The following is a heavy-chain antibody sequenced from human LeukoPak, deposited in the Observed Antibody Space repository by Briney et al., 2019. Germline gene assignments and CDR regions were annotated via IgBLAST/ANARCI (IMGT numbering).Heavy chain of an antibody. CDR1: GFTFSSYW. J-gene: IGHJ4*02. CDR3: ARGGNYYDTYSDY. CDR2: IKSDGSST. Sequence: GGSLRLSCAASGFTFSSYWVHWVRQAPGKGLVWVSRIKSDGSSTNYADSVKGRFTISRDNAKNTLYLQMNSLRAEDTAVYYCARGGNYYDTYSDYWGQGTLVTVSS. D-gene: IGHD3-22*01. V-gene: IGHV3-74*01.